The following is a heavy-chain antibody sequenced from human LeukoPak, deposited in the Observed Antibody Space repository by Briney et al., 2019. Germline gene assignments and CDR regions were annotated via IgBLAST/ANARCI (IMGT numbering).Heavy chain of an antibody. V-gene: IGHV3-23*01. CDR1: GFTFSSYA. Sequence: GSLRLSCAAPGFTFSSYAMSWVRQAPGEGVGGGSAISGSGGSTYYADSVKGRFTISRDNSKNTLYLQMNSLRAEDTAVYYCAKDHWQYQLPPTLFDYWGQGTLVTVSS. CDR3: AKDHWQYQLPPTLFDY. D-gene: IGHD2-2*01. CDR2: ISGSGGST. J-gene: IGHJ4*02.